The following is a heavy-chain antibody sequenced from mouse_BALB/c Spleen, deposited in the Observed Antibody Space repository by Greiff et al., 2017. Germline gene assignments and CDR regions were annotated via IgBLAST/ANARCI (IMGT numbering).Heavy chain of an antibody. CDR3: ARGGGWLLPFDY. V-gene: IGHV5-6-5*01. CDR2: ISSGGST. CDR1: GFTFSSYA. D-gene: IGHD2-3*01. J-gene: IGHJ2*01. Sequence: DVMLVESGGGLVKPGGSLKLSCAASGFTFSSYAMSWVRQTPEKRLEWVASISSGGSTYYPDSVKGRFTISRDNARNILYLQMSSLRSEDTAMYYCARGGGWLLPFDYWGQGTTLTVSS.